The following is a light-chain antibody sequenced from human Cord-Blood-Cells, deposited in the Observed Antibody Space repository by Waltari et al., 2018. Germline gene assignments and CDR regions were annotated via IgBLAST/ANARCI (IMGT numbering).Light chain of an antibody. CDR2: KDS. V-gene: IGLV3-25*03. Sequence: SYELTQPPSVSVSPGQTAMITCSGDALPKQYAYWYQQKPGQAPVLVIYKDSERPSGMPERFSGSSSGTTVTLTISGVQAEDEADYYCQSADSSGTVVFGGGTKLTVL. CDR1: ALPKQY. CDR3: QSADSSGTVV. J-gene: IGLJ2*01.